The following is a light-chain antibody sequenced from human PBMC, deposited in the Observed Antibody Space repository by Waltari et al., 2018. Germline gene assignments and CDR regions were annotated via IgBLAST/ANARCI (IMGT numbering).Light chain of an antibody. CDR1: SSDVGGYNY. J-gene: IGLJ3*02. V-gene: IGLV2-14*03. Sequence: QSALTQPASVSGSPGQPITISCTGTSSDVGGYNYVSWYQQHPGKAPKLMSYDVSNRPSGVSNRFSGSKSGNTASLTISGLQAEDEADYYCSSYTSSSTRVFGGGTKLTVL. CDR3: SSYTSSSTRV. CDR2: DVS.